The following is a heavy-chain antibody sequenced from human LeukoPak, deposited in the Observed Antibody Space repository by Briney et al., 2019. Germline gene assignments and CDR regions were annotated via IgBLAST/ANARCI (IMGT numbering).Heavy chain of an antibody. CDR1: GYTFTNYG. V-gene: IGHV1-18*01. J-gene: IGHJ4*02. D-gene: IGHD2-2*03. CDR3: ARNPIPGYSPRPTNDY. Sequence: ASLKVSCKASGYTFTNYGISWVRQAPGQGLEWMGWISAYNGDTHYAQKLQGRVTMTTDTSTSTVYVELKGLRSDDTAVYYCARNPIPGYSPRPTNDYWGQGTLVTVSS. CDR2: ISAYNGDT.